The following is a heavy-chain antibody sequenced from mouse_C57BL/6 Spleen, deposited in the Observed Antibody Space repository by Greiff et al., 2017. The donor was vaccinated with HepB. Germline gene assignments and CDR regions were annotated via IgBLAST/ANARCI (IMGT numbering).Heavy chain of an antibody. CDR2: ISSGSSTI. V-gene: IGHV5-17*01. Sequence: EVQLQESGGGLVKPGGSLKLSCAASGFTFSDYGMHWVRQAPEKGLEWVAYISSGSSTIYYADTVKGRFTISRDNAKNTLFLQMTSLRSEDTAMYYCAKHYYLYAMDYWGQGTSVTVSS. CDR1: GFTFSDYG. D-gene: IGHD1-2*01. CDR3: AKHYYLYAMDY. J-gene: IGHJ4*01.